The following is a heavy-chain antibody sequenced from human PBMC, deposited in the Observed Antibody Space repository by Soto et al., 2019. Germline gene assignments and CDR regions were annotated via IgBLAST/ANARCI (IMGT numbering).Heavy chain of an antibody. CDR1: GYTFTTSG. CDR2: ISPYSGNT. CDR3: ARGGLIPY. D-gene: IGHD1-26*01. V-gene: IGHV1-18*04. Sequence: QVHLVQSGAEVKQPGASVKVSCKASGYTFTTSGINWVRQAPGQGLEWMGWISPYSGNTRYAQSLQGRLTVTTDTSTSTTYMELRSLGPDDTAVYYCARGGLIPYGGQGTLVTVSS. J-gene: IGHJ4*02.